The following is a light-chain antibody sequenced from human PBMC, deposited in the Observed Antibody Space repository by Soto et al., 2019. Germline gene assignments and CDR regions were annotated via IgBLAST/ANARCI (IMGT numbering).Light chain of an antibody. Sequence: EIVLTQSPATLSLSPGERATLSCRASQSVSSYLAWYQQKPGQAPRLLIYDASNRATGIPARLSGSGSGTDFTLTISSLEPEDFAVYYCQQRSNWLALTFGGGTKVDIK. V-gene: IGKV3-11*01. CDR2: DAS. J-gene: IGKJ4*01. CDR1: QSVSSY. CDR3: QQRSNWLALT.